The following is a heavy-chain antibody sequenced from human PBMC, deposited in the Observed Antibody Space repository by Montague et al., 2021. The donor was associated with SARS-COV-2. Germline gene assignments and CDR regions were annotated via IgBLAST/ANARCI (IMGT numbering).Heavy chain of an antibody. V-gene: IGHV4-4*07. D-gene: IGHD3-22*01. Sequence: SETLSLTCGVSGGSIISYYWSWIRQPAGKGLEWIGRIYISGRTNHSPSLKSRVTISVDTSRNHLSLKLTSVTAADTAVYYCARDSRTIGCGYWYPGLVVWGQGATVIVSS. CDR1: GGSIISYY. CDR2: IYISGRT. J-gene: IGHJ6*02. CDR3: ARDSRTIGCGYWYPGLVV.